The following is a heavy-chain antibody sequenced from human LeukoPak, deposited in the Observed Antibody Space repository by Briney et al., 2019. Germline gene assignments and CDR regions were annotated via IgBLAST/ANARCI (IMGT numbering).Heavy chain of an antibody. V-gene: IGHV3-11*03. Sequence: GGSLRLSCAASGFTSSDYYMTCLRHPPGKAPECISYISSNGGSTTYVESVKGRLTISRDNAKNSLYLQMNSLRDEDKGVYYCARRNYYTVDVWGQGTAVTVS. CDR3: ARRNYYTVDV. CDR2: ISSNGGST. J-gene: IGHJ6*02. CDR1: GFTSSDYY.